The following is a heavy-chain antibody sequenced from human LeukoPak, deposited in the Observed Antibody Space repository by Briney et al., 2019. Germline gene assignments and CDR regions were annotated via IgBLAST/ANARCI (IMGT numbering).Heavy chain of an antibody. D-gene: IGHD1-26*01. J-gene: IGHJ4*02. CDR2: ISWNSGSI. Sequence: GRSLRLSCAASGSTFDDYAMHWVRQAPGKGLEWVSGISWNSGSIGYADSVKGRFTISRDNAKNSLYLQMNSLRADDTAVYYCARDTDGSLDYWGQGTLVTVAS. V-gene: IGHV3-9*01. CDR1: GSTFDDYA. CDR3: ARDTDGSLDY.